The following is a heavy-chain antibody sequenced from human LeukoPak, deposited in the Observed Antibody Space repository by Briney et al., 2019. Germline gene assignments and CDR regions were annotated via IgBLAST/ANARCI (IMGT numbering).Heavy chain of an antibody. CDR1: GGSINSSSYY. D-gene: IGHD6-19*01. CDR3: ARHRGGAVAALTLDV. V-gene: IGHV4-39*01. J-gene: IGHJ6*04. CDR2: IYYSGST. Sequence: PSETLSLTCTVSGGSINSSSYYWGWIRQPPGKGLEWIGSIYYSGSTYYNPSLKSRVTISVDTSKNQFSLKLSSVTAADTAVYYCARHRGGAVAALTLDVWGKGTTVTVSS.